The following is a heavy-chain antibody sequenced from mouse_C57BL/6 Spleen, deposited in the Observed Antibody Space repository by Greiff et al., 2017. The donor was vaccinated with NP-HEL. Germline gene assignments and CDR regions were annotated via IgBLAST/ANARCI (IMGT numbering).Heavy chain of an antibody. Sequence: VQLKESGGGLVKPGGSLKLSCAASGFTFSSYAMSWVRQTPEKSLEWVAAISDGGSYTYYPDNVKGRFTISRDNAKNNLYLQMSQLKSEDTAMYYCARDRVAPYAMDYWGQGTSVTVSS. J-gene: IGHJ4*01. CDR2: ISDGGSYT. CDR1: GFTFSSYA. D-gene: IGHD1-3*01. CDR3: ARDRVAPYAMDY. V-gene: IGHV5-4*01.